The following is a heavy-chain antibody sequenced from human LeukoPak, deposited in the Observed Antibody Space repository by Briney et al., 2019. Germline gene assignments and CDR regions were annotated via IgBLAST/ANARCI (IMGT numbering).Heavy chain of an antibody. Sequence: PGGSLRLSXAASGFTVSSNHMSWVRQAPGKGLEWVSLIYSGGGTYYADSVKGRFTISRDDSKNTLSLQMNSLRAEDTAVYYCARMYCSGGSCYWVDDYWGQGTLVTVSS. V-gene: IGHV3-53*01. CDR3: ARMYCSGGSCYWVDDY. J-gene: IGHJ4*02. CDR2: IYSGGGT. D-gene: IGHD2-15*01. CDR1: GFTVSSNH.